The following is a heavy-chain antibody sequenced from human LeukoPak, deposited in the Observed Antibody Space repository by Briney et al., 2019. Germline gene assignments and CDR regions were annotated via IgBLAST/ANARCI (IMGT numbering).Heavy chain of an antibody. D-gene: IGHD3-22*01. CDR1: GGSFSGYY. CDR2: INHSGST. J-gene: IGHJ4*02. CDR3: ARLTYYYDSSGYEIGFDY. V-gene: IGHV4-34*01. Sequence: TSETLSLTCAVYGGSFSGYYWSWIRQPPGKGLEWIGEINHSGSTNYNPSLKSRVTISVDTSKNQFSLKLSSVTAADTAVYYCARLTYYYDSSGYEIGFDYWGQGTLVTVSS.